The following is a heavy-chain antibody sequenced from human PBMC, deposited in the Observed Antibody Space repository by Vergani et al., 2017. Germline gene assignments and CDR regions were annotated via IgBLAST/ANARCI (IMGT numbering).Heavy chain of an antibody. CDR1: GASIRSSNYY. D-gene: IGHD6-19*01. V-gene: IGHV4-39*01. CDR2: IYYSGST. CDR3: ARHSTVEWLVKLGWIDP. J-gene: IGHJ5*02. Sequence: QLQLQESGPGLVKPSATLSLTCSVSGASIRSSNYYWGWIRQPPGKGLEWIASIYYSGSTYYNPSLKSRVTISVDTSNNQFSLKLRSVTAADPAVYFCARHSTVEWLVKLGWIDPWGQGILVTVSS.